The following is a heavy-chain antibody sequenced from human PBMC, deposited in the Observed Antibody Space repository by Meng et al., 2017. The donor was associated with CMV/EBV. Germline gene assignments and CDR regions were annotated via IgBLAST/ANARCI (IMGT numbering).Heavy chain of an antibody. CDR2: IIPIFGTV. CDR1: GGTFSSYA. J-gene: IGHJ4*02. Sequence: SVKVSCKASGGTFSSYAISWVRQAPGQGLEWMGGIIPIFGTVNYAQKFQGRVTITTDESTSTAYMELSSLRSEDTAVYYCARESGGYCSSTSCPIDYWGQGTLVTVSS. CDR3: ARESGGYCSSTSCPIDY. V-gene: IGHV1-69*05. D-gene: IGHD2-2*01.